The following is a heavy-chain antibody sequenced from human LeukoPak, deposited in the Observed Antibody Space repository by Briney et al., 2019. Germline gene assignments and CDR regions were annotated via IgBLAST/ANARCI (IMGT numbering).Heavy chain of an antibody. Sequence: PGGSLRLSCAASGFTFSSYAMHWVRQAPGKGLEWVAVISYDGSNKYYADSVKGRFTISRDNSKNTLYLQMNSLRAEDTAVYYCARGVAGSGWYIDYWGQGTLVTVSS. D-gene: IGHD6-19*01. J-gene: IGHJ4*02. CDR3: ARGVAGSGWYIDY. V-gene: IGHV3-30*04. CDR2: ISYDGSNK. CDR1: GFTFSSYA.